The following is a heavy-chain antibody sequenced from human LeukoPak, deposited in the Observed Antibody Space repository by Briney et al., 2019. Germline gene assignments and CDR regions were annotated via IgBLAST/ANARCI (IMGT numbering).Heavy chain of an antibody. V-gene: IGHV4-31*03. J-gene: IGHJ4*02. CDR3: ARSGFNYFDD. Sequence: SQTLSLTCTVSGGSISSGGFYWTWLRQHPGKGLEWIGYIYYSGSTYYNPSLKSRVTISVDTSKNQFSLKLSSVTAADTAVYYCARSGFNYFDDWGQGTLVTVSS. CDR2: IYYSGST. CDR1: GGSISSGGFY. D-gene: IGHD3-10*01.